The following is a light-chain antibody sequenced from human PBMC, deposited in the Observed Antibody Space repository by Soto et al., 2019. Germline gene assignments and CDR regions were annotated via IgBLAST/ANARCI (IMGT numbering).Light chain of an antibody. V-gene: IGKV1-12*01. CDR2: TGS. Sequence: DIQLTQSPSSVSAYVGDRVSITCPASQGISSWLAWYQQKPGRAPKLLIYTGSSLQSGVPSRFSGTGSGTDFTLTISSLQPEDVATYYCQQANSFPLTFGGGTKVEIK. J-gene: IGKJ4*01. CDR3: QQANSFPLT. CDR1: QGISSW.